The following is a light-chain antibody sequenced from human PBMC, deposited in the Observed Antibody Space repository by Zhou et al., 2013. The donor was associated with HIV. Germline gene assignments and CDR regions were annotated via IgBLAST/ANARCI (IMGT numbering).Light chain of an antibody. V-gene: IGKV1-9*01. J-gene: IGKJ4*01. CDR1: QATTNY. Sequence: DIQMTQSPSSLSASVGDRVTITCRASQATTNYLAWYQQKSGQPPKLLIYAASTLQSGVPSRFTGSGSGTDFSLTISSLQPEDFGTYYCQQYDTLPLTFGGGTKVEIK. CDR3: QQYDTLPLT. CDR2: AAS.